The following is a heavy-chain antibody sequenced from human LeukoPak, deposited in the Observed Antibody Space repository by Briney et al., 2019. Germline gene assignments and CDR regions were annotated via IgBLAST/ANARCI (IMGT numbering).Heavy chain of an antibody. CDR2: IRRSGSIT. V-gene: IGHV3-48*03. D-gene: IGHD6-13*01. J-gene: IGHJ3*01. CDR3: AREGKGGTWFNAVDV. CDR1: VVSFNSYE. Sequence: GGSLRLSCAHSVVSFNSYETNWVRQAPGKGLEWVSYIRRSGSITYYADSVKGRFTISRDNAKNSLYLQMNSLRAKDTAVYYCAREGKGGTWFNAVDVWGQGTMVTVSS.